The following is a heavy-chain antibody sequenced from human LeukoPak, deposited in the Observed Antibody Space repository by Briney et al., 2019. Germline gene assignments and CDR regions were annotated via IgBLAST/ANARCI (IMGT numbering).Heavy chain of an antibody. CDR1: GFTFSSYS. CDR3: ARALIGYYFDY. D-gene: IGHD2-8*01. J-gene: IGHJ4*02. Sequence: GGSLRLSCAASGFTFSSYSMNWVRQAPGKGLEWVSAISASGGSTYYADSVKGRFTISRDNSKNSLYLQMNSLRAEDTAVYYCARALIGYYFDYWGQGTLVTVSS. V-gene: IGHV3-21*06. CDR2: ISASGGST.